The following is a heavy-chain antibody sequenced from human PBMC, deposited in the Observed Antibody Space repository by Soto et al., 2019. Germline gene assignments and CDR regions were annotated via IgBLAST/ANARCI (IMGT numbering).Heavy chain of an antibody. Sequence: QVQLVQSGAEVKKPGASVKVSCKASGYTFTAYPMHWVRQAPGQRLEWMGWINVANGDTGYSQKFQGRVTVTRDTSESTVYMELSSLTSEDTAVYYCARKDYYGAGIYYFDHWGQGTLVTVSS. CDR1: GYTFTAYP. D-gene: IGHD3-10*01. V-gene: IGHV1-3*01. CDR2: INVANGDT. J-gene: IGHJ4*02. CDR3: ARKDYYGAGIYYFDH.